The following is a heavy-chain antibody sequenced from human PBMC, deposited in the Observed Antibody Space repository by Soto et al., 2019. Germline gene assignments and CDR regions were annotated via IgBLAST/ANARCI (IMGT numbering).Heavy chain of an antibody. Sequence: GWSLRLSCAASKFTFNNYWMHWVRQAPGKGLVWVSRISTDGSSTTYAESVRGRFTISRDNAKNTLFLQMNSLRAEDSAVYYCLRGFNPNSSRKEEGCQGGWFDPWGQGTPGTVS. V-gene: IGHV3-74*01. D-gene: IGHD6-13*01. CDR3: LRGFNPNSSRKEEGCQGGWFDP. CDR2: ISTDGSST. CDR1: KFTFNNYW. J-gene: IGHJ5*02.